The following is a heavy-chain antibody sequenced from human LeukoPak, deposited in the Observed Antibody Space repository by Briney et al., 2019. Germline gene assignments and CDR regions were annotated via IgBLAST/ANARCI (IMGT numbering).Heavy chain of an antibody. Sequence: PSETLSLTCTVSGGSISSYCWSWIRQPPGKGLEWIGYIYYSGSTNYNPSLKSRVSISVDTSKNQFSLKLSSVTAADTAVYYCARRDSSSCIDYWGQGTLVTVSS. V-gene: IGHV4-59*08. CDR2: IYYSGST. D-gene: IGHD6-13*01. CDR3: ARRDSSSCIDY. CDR1: GGSISSYC. J-gene: IGHJ4*02.